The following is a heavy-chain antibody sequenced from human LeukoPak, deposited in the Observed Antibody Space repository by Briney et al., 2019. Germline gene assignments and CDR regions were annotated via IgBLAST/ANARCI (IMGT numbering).Heavy chain of an antibody. D-gene: IGHD1-26*01. V-gene: IGHV4-39*01. Sequence: SETLSLTCTVSGVFISSISHYWGWIRQPPGKGLEWIGSMYYSESPYYNPSLKSRVTVSGDTSKNQFSLRLTSVTAAETAVYYLVRQEGRRYFDLWGRGSLITVSS. CDR2: MYYSESP. CDR3: VRQEGRRYFDL. J-gene: IGHJ2*01. CDR1: GVFISSISHY.